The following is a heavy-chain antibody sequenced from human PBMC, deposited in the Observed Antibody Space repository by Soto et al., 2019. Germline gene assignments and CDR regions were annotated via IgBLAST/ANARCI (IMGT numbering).Heavy chain of an antibody. Sequence: ASVKVSCKASGYTFTSYAMHWVRQAPGQRLEWMGWINAGNGNTKYSQKFQGRVTITRDTSASTAYMELSSLRSEDTAVYYCARDEVCSGGRCYGWFDPWGQGTLVTVSS. CDR3: ARDEVCSGGRCYGWFDP. V-gene: IGHV1-3*01. CDR1: GYTFTSYA. J-gene: IGHJ5*02. D-gene: IGHD2-15*01. CDR2: INAGNGNT.